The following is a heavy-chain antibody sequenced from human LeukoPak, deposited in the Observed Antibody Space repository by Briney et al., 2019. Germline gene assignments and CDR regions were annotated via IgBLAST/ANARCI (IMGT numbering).Heavy chain of an antibody. V-gene: IGHV3-48*03. CDR3: ARRLPIFGVAPDY. D-gene: IGHD3-3*02. CDR2: ISSSGSTI. Sequence: SLRLSCAASGFTFSSYEMNWVRQAPGKGLEWVSYISSSGSTIYYADSVKGRFTISRDNAKNSLYLQMNSLRAEDTAVYYCARRLPIFGVAPDYWGQGTLVTVSS. CDR1: GFTFSSYE. J-gene: IGHJ4*02.